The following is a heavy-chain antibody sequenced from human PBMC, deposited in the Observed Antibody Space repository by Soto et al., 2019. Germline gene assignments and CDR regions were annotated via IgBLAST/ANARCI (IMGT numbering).Heavy chain of an antibody. CDR3: ARGSFDAFDI. J-gene: IGHJ3*02. Sequence: GGSLRLSCAASGFTFSSYAMHWVRQAPGKGLEYVSAISSNGGSTYYANSVKGRFTISRDNSKNTLYLQMGSLRAEDVAVYYCARGSFDAFDIWGQGTMVTVSS. V-gene: IGHV3-64*01. CDR1: GFTFSSYA. D-gene: IGHD2-15*01. CDR2: ISSNGGST.